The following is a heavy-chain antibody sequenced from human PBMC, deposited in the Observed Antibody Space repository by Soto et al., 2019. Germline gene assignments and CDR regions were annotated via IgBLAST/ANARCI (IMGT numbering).Heavy chain of an antibody. CDR2: ISGSGGST. V-gene: IGHV3-23*01. J-gene: IGHJ4*02. Sequence: GGSLRLSCAASGFTFSSYAMSWVRQAPGKGLEWVSAISGSGGSTYYADSVKGRCTISRDNSKNTLYLQMNSLRAEDTAVYYCAISEYVLLWFGELPPCYWRQGTLVTVSS. CDR1: GFTFSSYA. D-gene: IGHD3-10*01. CDR3: AISEYVLLWFGELPPCY.